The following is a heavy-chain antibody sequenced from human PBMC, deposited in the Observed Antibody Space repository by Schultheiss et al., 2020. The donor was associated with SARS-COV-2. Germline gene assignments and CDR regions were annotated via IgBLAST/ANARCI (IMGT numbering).Heavy chain of an antibody. J-gene: IGHJ6*02. V-gene: IGHV3-15*01. CDR1: GFTFSNAW. D-gene: IGHD4-17*01. CDR3: AKDIGYGDYVYYYYGMDV. CDR2: IKSKTDGGTT. Sequence: GGSLRLSCAASGFTFSNAWMSWVRQAPGKGLEWVGRIKSKTDGGTTDYAAPVKGRFTISRDDSKNTLYLQMNSLKTEDTAVYYCAKDIGYGDYVYYYYGMDVWGQGTTVTVSS.